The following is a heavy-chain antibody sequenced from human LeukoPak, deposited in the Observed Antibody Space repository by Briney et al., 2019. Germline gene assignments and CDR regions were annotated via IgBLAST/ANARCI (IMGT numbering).Heavy chain of an antibody. J-gene: IGHJ4*02. Sequence: GASVKVSRKASGYTFSNFGISWVRQAPGQGLEWMGWISGNNDNPNYGQKFQGRFTVTSDSSTRTAYMELKRLRSDDTAVYYCARDGTSTDDYWGQGTLVTVSS. D-gene: IGHD2-2*01. V-gene: IGHV1-18*01. CDR3: ARDGTSTDDY. CDR2: ISGNNDNP. CDR1: GYTFSNFG.